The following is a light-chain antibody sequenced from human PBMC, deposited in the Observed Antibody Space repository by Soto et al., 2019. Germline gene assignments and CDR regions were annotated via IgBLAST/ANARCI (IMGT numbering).Light chain of an antibody. Sequence: QSALTQSASVSESPGQSITISCTGTRSDVGGYNYVSWYQQHPGKAPKLMIYEVTKRPSGVSNRFSGSKSGNTASLTISGLQAEDEADYYCSSYTTSSTLVFGTGTKVTVL. CDR2: EVT. CDR3: SSYTTSSTLV. V-gene: IGLV2-14*01. J-gene: IGLJ1*01. CDR1: RSDVGGYNY.